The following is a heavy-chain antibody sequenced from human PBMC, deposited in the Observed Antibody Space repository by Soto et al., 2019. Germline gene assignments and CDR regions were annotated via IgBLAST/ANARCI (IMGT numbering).Heavy chain of an antibody. D-gene: IGHD2-15*01. CDR1: GDSVSSGLYY. CDR3: VSYYSGDCSGSLWYHAFDV. J-gene: IGHJ3*01. CDR2: IYYSGST. Sequence: SETLSLTCTVSGDSVSSGLYYWGWVRQPPGKGLEWIGYIYYSGSTNYNHSLENRVTMSLATSKNQFSLRLRSVTAADTAVNYCVSYYSGDCSGSLWYHAFDVWGQGTMVTVSS. V-gene: IGHV4-61*01.